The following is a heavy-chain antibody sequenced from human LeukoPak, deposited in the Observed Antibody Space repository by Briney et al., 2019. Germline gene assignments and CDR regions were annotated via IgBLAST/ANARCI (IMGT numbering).Heavy chain of an antibody. CDR3: AKRSWGYDYVDFFDY. D-gene: IGHD5-12*01. Sequence: GGSLRLSCAASGFTFSDYYMSWIRQAPGKGLEWVSYISSSGSTIYYADSVKGRFTISRDNSKNTLYLQMNSLRAEDTAVYYCAKRSWGYDYVDFFDYWGQGTLVTVSS. J-gene: IGHJ4*02. CDR2: ISSSGSTI. V-gene: IGHV3-11*01. CDR1: GFTFSDYY.